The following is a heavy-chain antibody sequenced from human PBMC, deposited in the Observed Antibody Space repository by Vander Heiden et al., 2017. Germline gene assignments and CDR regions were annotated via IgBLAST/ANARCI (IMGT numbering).Heavy chain of an antibody. J-gene: IGHJ5*02. CDR2: IYYSGST. V-gene: IGHV4-39*01. CDR1: GGSISSSSYY. Sequence: QLQLQESGPGLVKHSETLSLTCTVSGGSISSSSYYWGWIRQPPGKGLEWIGSIYYSGSTYYNPSLKSRVTISVDTSKNQFSLKLSPVTAADTAVYYCARHIERGRLVIIVDHNWFDPWGQGTLVTVSS. D-gene: IGHD3-9*01. CDR3: ARHIERGRLVIIVDHNWFDP.